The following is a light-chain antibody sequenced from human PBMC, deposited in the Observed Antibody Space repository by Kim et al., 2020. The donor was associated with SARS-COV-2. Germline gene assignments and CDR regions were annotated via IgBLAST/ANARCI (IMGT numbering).Light chain of an antibody. Sequence: SASVGDRVTITCQASQDIDSYLNWYQQKPGRAPELLISDASNLETGVPSRFSGSGSGTHFTFTISSLQPEDIAIYYCQLYDDAFTFGPGTKVDIK. J-gene: IGKJ3*01. CDR2: DAS. V-gene: IGKV1-33*01. CDR1: QDIDSY. CDR3: QLYDDAFT.